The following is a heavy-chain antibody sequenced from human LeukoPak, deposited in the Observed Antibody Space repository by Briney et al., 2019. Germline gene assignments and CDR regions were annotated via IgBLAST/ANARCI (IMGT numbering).Heavy chain of an antibody. Sequence: SVKVSCKASGGTFSSYAISWVRQAPGQGLEWMGGIIPISGTANYAQKFQGRVTITADESTSTAYKELSSLRSEDTAVYYCATRKYYYDSSGYFGYYWGQGTLVTVSS. V-gene: IGHV1-69*13. CDR1: GGTFSSYA. CDR3: ATRKYYYDSSGYFGYY. D-gene: IGHD3-22*01. J-gene: IGHJ4*02. CDR2: IIPISGTA.